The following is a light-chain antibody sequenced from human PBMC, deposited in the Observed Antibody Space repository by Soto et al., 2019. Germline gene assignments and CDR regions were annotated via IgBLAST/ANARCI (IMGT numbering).Light chain of an antibody. J-gene: IGKJ4*01. CDR1: QSVSNNY. Sequence: EIVLTQSPSTLSLSPGERATLLCAVLQSVSNNYLAWYQQKPGQAPRLLIYGASNRATGIPARFSGSGSGTDFTLTISSLEPEDFAVYYCQQRSNWPSLTFGGGTKVDI. CDR2: GAS. CDR3: QQRSNWPSLT. V-gene: IGKV3-11*01.